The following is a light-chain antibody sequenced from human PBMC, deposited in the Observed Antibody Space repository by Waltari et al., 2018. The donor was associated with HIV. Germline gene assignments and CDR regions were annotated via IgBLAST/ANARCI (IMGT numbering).Light chain of an antibody. CDR3: QQCYGTPFT. CDR1: KNCLNSSTNKYC. J-gene: IGKJ2*01. CDR2: WAS. V-gene: IGKV4-1*01. Sequence: DIVMTQSTDSITVSLGEGAIINCLSSKNCLNSSTNKYCLSWFQQKAGQPPSFLIYWASTRQSGVPDRFSGGGSGTNFTLTINSLQAEDVAIYYCQQCYGTPFTFGQGTKLEFK.